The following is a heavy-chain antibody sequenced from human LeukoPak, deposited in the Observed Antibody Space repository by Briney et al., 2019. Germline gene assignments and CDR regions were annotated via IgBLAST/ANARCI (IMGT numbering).Heavy chain of an antibody. CDR3: ARGRPTYYGSGSYYNRDAFDI. Sequence: GASVKVSCKASGYTFTGYYMHWVRQAPGQGLEWMGWINPNSGGTNYAQKFQGWVTMTRDTSISTAYMELSRLRSDDTAVYYCARGRPTYYGSGSYYNRDAFDIWGQGTMVTVSS. CDR1: GYTFTGYY. D-gene: IGHD3-10*01. V-gene: IGHV1-2*04. J-gene: IGHJ3*02. CDR2: INPNSGGT.